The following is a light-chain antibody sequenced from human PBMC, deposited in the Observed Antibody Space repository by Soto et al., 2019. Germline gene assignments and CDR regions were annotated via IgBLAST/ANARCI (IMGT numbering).Light chain of an antibody. Sequence: QSALTQPRSVSGPPGQSVTISCTGTSSDVGGYIYVSWYQHHPGKAPKLMIYDVNKRPSGVPDRFSGSKSGNTASLTISGLQAEDEADYYCCSYAGSYTYVFGTGTKLTVL. CDR2: DVN. CDR3: CSYAGSYTYV. CDR1: SSDVGGYIY. J-gene: IGLJ1*01. V-gene: IGLV2-11*01.